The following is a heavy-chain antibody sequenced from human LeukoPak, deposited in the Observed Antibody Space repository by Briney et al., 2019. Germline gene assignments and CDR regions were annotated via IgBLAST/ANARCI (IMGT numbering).Heavy chain of an antibody. J-gene: IGHJ6*02. V-gene: IGHV3-49*04. CDR3: VRNSGTYRGYGLDV. CDR1: GFPFRDHA. Sequence: GRSLRLSCTASGFPFRDHAMSWVRQAPGKGLEWVGFIRTNPNGATVEYAASVKARFTISRDDSKNIAYLEMNSLKTEDTAVYYCVRNSGTYRGYGLDVWGQGTTVTVSS. D-gene: IGHD1-26*01. CDR2: IRTNPNGATV.